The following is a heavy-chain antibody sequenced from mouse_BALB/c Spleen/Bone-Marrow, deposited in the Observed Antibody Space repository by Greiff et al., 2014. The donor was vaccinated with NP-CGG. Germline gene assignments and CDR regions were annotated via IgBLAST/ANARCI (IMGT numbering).Heavy chain of an antibody. CDR1: GFTFTDYY. CDR2: IRNKANGYTT. J-gene: IGHJ3*01. CDR3: AREGYSWFAY. D-gene: IGHD2-3*01. Sequence: EVQLVESGGGLVQPGGSLRLSCTTSGFTFTDYYMSWVRQPPGKALEWLGFIRNKANGYTTEYSASVKGRLTISRDNSESILYLQMNTLRAEDSATYYCAREGYSWFAYWGQGTLVTVSA. V-gene: IGHV7-3*02.